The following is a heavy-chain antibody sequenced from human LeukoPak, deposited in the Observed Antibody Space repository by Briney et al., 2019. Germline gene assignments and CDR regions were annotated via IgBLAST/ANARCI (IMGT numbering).Heavy chain of an antibody. D-gene: IGHD6-13*01. CDR3: ARSVWTQPRQLDRRFDP. V-gene: IGHV3-21*01. CDR1: GFTFSSYS. J-gene: IGHJ5*02. CDR2: ISGSSSYI. Sequence: PGGSLRLSCAASGFTFSSYSMNWVRQAPGKGLEWVSSISGSSSYIYYADSVKGRFTISRDNAKNSLYLQMNSLRAEDTAVYYCARSVWTQPRQLDRRFDPWGQGTLVTVSS.